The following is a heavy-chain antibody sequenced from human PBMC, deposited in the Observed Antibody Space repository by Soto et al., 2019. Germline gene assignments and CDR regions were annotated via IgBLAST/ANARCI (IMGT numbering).Heavy chain of an antibody. CDR1: GFSFSSLA. CDR3: AKDQTDVTLFDY. J-gene: IGHJ4*02. V-gene: IGHV3-23*01. D-gene: IGHD2-21*02. Sequence: LGLSCAASGFSFSSLAMSGVRQAPGKGLEWVSSISGRGVDTLYADSVKGRFTISRDNSRNTLYLQVNSLRAEDTAVYYCAKDQTDVTLFDYWGQGTLVTVSS. CDR2: ISGRGVDT.